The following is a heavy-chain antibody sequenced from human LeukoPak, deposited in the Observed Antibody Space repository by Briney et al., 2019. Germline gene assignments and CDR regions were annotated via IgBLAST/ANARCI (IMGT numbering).Heavy chain of an antibody. CDR1: GFPFSDYY. Sequence: PGGSLRLSCAASGFPFSDYYMSWIRQAPGKGLEWVSFIISSSSYTNYADSVKGRFTISRDNAKNSLYLQMNSLRDEDTAVYYCARGGIQLCPVLDYWGQGTLVTVSS. D-gene: IGHD5-18*01. J-gene: IGHJ4*02. CDR3: ARGGIQLCPVLDY. CDR2: IISSSSYT. V-gene: IGHV3-11*03.